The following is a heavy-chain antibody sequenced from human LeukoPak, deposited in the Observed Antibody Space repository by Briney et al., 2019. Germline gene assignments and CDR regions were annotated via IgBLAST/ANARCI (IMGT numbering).Heavy chain of an antibody. CDR2: ISSDGSDV. CDR1: GFNFVSQW. CDR3: AKHYDGRGSFDS. D-gene: IGHD3-22*01. V-gene: IGHV3-74*01. Sequence: GGSLRLSCAASGFNFVSQWIHWVRQAPGKGLFWVARISSDGSDVRYADSVKGRLTISRDNRKNMVYLQMNSLRADDTAVYYCAKHYDGRGSFDSGGQGTLVTVSA. J-gene: IGHJ4*02.